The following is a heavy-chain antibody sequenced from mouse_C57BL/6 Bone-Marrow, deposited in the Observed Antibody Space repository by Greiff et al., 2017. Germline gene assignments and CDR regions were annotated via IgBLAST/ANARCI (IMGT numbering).Heavy chain of an antibody. Sequence: VQLQQSGPELVKPGASVKISCKASGYAFSSSWMNWVKQRPGKGLEWIGRIYPGDGDTNYNGKFKGKATLTADKSSSPAYMQLSSLTSEDSAVYFCASLELRAYWGQGTLVTVSA. V-gene: IGHV1-82*01. CDR1: GYAFSSSW. CDR2: IYPGDGDT. CDR3: ASLELRAY. J-gene: IGHJ3*01. D-gene: IGHD1-1*01.